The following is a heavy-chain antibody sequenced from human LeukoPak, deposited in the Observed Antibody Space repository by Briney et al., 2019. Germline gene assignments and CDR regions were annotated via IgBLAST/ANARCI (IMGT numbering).Heavy chain of an antibody. CDR3: ARDSAYSAFDI. CDR1: GFTFSDYY. J-gene: IGHJ3*02. V-gene: IGHV3-11*04. Sequence: GGSLRLSCAASGFTFSDYYMNWVRQAPGKGLEWLSYVSSSGTGIYYADSVKGRVTISRDNAKNSLYLQINSLRAEDTAVYYCARDSAYSAFDIWGQGTMVTVSS. D-gene: IGHD5-12*01. CDR2: VSSSGTGI.